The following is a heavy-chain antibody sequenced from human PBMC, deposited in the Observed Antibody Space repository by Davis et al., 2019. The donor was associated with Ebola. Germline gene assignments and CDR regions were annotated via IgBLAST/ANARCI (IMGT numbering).Heavy chain of an antibody. CDR2: ISGSGGST. CDR1: VITFSSYA. D-gene: IGHD3-10*01. V-gene: IGHV3-23*01. J-gene: IGHJ5*02. Sequence: GGSLRLSCTDSVITFSSYAMTWVRQAPGKGLEWVSAISGSGGSTYYADSVKGRFTISRDNSKKTLYLQMNSLRAEDTAVYYCAKDRLWFGEHVTTNWFDPWGQGTLVTVSS. CDR3: AKDRLWFGEHVTTNWFDP.